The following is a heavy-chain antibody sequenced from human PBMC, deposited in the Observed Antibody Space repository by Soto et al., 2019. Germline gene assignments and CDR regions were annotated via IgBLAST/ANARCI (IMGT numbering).Heavy chain of an antibody. CDR1: GGTFSSYA. Sequence: SVKVSCKASGGTFSSYAISWVRQAPGQGLEWMGGIIPIFGTANYAQKFQGRVTITADESTSTAYMELSSLRSEDTPVYYCAREGIYYYDSSGRGAFDIWGQGTMVTVSS. CDR3: AREGIYYYDSSGRGAFDI. D-gene: IGHD3-22*01. J-gene: IGHJ3*02. CDR2: IIPIFGTA. V-gene: IGHV1-69*13.